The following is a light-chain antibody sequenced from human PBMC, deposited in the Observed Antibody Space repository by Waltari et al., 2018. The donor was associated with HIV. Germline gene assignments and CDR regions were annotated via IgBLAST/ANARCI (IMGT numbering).Light chain of an antibody. Sequence: QSVLTQAPSVSGAPGQRVTISCTGSSSNIGAGYDVNWYQQHPGTAPKLLIFGSRNRPSGAPDRFSASTSGTSASLAITGLQAEDEADYFCQSYDNSLTGSLFGGGTKLTVL. CDR3: QSYDNSLTGSL. V-gene: IGLV1-40*01. CDR2: GSR. J-gene: IGLJ2*01. CDR1: SSNIGAGYD.